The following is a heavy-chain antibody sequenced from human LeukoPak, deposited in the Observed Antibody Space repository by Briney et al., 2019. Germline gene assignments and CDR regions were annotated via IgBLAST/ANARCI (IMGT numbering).Heavy chain of an antibody. CDR1: GYTFTSYD. D-gene: IGHD3-10*01. J-gene: IGHJ4*02. CDR2: MNPHSGNT. Sequence: ASVKVSCKASGYTFTSYDINWVRQAAGQGPEWMGWMNPHSGNTGYAQRFQGRVTVTRNTSITTAYMELSSLRSEDTAVYYCARGQKSALTYGSGTSAYYFDYWGQGTLVTVSS. V-gene: IGHV1-8*01. CDR3: ARGQKSALTYGSGTSAYYFDY.